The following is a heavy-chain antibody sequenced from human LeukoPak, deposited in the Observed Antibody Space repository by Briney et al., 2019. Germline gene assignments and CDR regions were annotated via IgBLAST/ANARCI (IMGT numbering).Heavy chain of an antibody. J-gene: IGHJ4*02. V-gene: IGHV4-39*01. Sequence: SETLSLTCTVSGGSITSGSHYWSWIRQPPGKGLEWIANIYYTGSSYYNPSLKRRITISVDTSKNQFSLKLSSVTAADTAVYYCARSGGFRTGINFDYWGQGTLVTVSS. CDR2: IYYTGSS. CDR1: GGSITSGSHY. CDR3: ARSGGFRTGINFDY. D-gene: IGHD7-27*01.